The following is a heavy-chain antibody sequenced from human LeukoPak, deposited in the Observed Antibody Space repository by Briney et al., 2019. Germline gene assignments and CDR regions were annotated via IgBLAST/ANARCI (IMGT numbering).Heavy chain of an antibody. CDR3: ARDEGYQQTFDY. CDR1: GFTFSSYS. J-gene: IGHJ4*02. CDR2: ISSSSSCI. V-gene: IGHV3-21*01. Sequence: PGGSLRLSCAASGFTFSSYSMNWVRQAPGKGLEWVSSISSSSSCIYYADSVKGRFTISRDNAKNSLYLQMNSLRAEDTAVYYCARDEGYQQTFDYWGQGTLVTVSS. D-gene: IGHD2-2*01.